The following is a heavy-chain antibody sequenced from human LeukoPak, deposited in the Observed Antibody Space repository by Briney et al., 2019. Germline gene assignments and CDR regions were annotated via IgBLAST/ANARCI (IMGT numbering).Heavy chain of an antibody. V-gene: IGHV4-59*01. Sequence: SQTLSLPCAVSGDPISSYYCSWIRQPPAKGLEWIGDISKRGSPNYNPSLKSRVTISVDTSKNQFSLKLSSVTAADTAVYYCARSTGWPGFDFWGQGALVTVSS. CDR3: ARSTGWPGFDF. CDR2: ISKRGSP. CDR1: GDPISSYY. D-gene: IGHD6-19*01. J-gene: IGHJ4*02.